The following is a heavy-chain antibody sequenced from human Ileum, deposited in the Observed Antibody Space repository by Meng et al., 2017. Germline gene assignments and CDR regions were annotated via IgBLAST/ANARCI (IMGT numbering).Heavy chain of an antibody. Sequence: QVQLLQSGMEVKKPGASVKVSCKPSGYTFTTFGISWVRQAPGQGLEWMGWIDPGNGNRNFAQKFQDRITLTTDTTTTTAYMELRSLRSDDTAIFYCARDRQWVFDYWGQGTLVTISS. CDR1: GYTFTTFG. V-gene: IGHV1-18*01. J-gene: IGHJ4*02. D-gene: IGHD6-19*01. CDR2: IDPGNGNR. CDR3: ARDRQWVFDY.